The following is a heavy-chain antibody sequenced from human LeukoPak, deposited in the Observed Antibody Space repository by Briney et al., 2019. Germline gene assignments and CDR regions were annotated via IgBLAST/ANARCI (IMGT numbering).Heavy chain of an antibody. CDR3: AKAVAAFDY. CDR1: GFTFSSYG. D-gene: IGHD2-15*01. V-gene: IGHV3-30*18. CDR2: ISYDGSNK. J-gene: IGHJ4*02. Sequence: GGSLRLSCAASGFTFSSYGMHWVRQAPGKGLEWVAVISYDGSNKYYADSVKGRFTISRDSSKNTLYLQMNSLRAEDTAVYYCAKAVAAFDYWGRGTLVTVSS.